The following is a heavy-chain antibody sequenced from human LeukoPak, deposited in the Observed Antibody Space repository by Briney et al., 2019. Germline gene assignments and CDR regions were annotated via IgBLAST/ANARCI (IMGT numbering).Heavy chain of an antibody. Sequence: GGSLRLSCAASGFIFSSYEMHWVRQAPGKGLEWVSYTSSSGSSTYYADSVKGRVTISRDNAKNSLYLQMNSLRAEDTAVYYCARDGKDGRGMIDGMDVWGQGTTVTVSS. V-gene: IGHV3-48*03. CDR3: ARDGKDGRGMIDGMDV. J-gene: IGHJ6*02. CDR2: TSSSGSST. D-gene: IGHD3-22*01. CDR1: GFIFSSYE.